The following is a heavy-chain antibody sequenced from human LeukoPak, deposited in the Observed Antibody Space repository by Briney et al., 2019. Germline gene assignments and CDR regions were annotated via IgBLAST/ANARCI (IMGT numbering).Heavy chain of an antibody. V-gene: IGHV3-30*18. CDR2: KSYDGSNK. Sequence: GGSLRLSCAASGFTFSSYGMHWVRQAPGKGLEWVAVKSYDGSNKYYADSVKGRFTISRDNSKNTLYLQMNSLRAEDTAVYYCAKDRGSSQALYYYYGMDVWGQGTTVTVSS. J-gene: IGHJ6*02. CDR3: AKDRGSSQALYYYYGMDV. CDR1: GFTFSSYG. D-gene: IGHD6-13*01.